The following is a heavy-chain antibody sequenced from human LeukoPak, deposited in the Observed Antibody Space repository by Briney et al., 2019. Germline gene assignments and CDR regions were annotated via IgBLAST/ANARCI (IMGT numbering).Heavy chain of an antibody. CDR1: GGSISSYY. J-gene: IGHJ1*01. CDR3: ARHYYDSSGYYTEYFQH. D-gene: IGHD3-22*01. CDR2: IYTSGST. Sequence: SETLSLTCTVSGGSISSYYWSWIRQPAGKGLEWIGRIYTSGSTNYNPSLKTRVTISVDTSKNQFSLKLSSVTAADTAVYYCARHYYDSSGYYTEYFQHWGQGTLVTVSS. V-gene: IGHV4-4*07.